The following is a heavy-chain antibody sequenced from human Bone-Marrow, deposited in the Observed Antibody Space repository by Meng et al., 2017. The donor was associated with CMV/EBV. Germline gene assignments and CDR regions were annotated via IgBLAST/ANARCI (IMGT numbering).Heavy chain of an antibody. V-gene: IGHV3-74*01. CDR1: GFPFSGYW. CDR2: INSDGSST. J-gene: IGHJ4*02. Sequence: GESLKISCAASGFPFSGYWMHWVRQAPGRGLVWVSRINSDGSSTSYADSVKGRFTISRDNAKDTLYLQMNSLRAEDTAVYYCARVGGRRFGELPIDYWGQGTLVTVSS. D-gene: IGHD3-10*01. CDR3: ARVGGRRFGELPIDY.